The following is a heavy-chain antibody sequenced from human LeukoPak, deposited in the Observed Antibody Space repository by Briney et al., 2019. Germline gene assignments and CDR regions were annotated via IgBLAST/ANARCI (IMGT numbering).Heavy chain of an antibody. CDR1: GGSITNYY. Sequence: SETLSLTCTVSGGSITNYYWNWIRQPAGKGLEWIGRIYTSGSTNYNPSLKSRVTISVDTSKNQFSLKLSSVTAADTAVYYCARGEDGYNGIGSFDYWGQGTLVTVSS. CDR2: IYTSGST. D-gene: IGHD5-24*01. V-gene: IGHV4-4*07. J-gene: IGHJ4*02. CDR3: ARGEDGYNGIGSFDY.